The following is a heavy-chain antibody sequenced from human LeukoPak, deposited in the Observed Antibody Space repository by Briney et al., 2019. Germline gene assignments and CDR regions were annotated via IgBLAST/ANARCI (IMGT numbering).Heavy chain of an antibody. CDR3: ARGSVLAPHLDY. CDR2: IYYSGST. CDR1: GGSISSSSYY. J-gene: IGHJ4*02. D-gene: IGHD3-3*02. Sequence: PSETLSLTCTVSGGSISSSSYYWGWIRQPPGKGLEWIGSIYYSGSTYYNPSLKSRVTISVDTSNNQFSLKLSAVTAADTAVYYCARGSVLAPHLDYWGQGTRVTVSS. V-gene: IGHV4-39*07.